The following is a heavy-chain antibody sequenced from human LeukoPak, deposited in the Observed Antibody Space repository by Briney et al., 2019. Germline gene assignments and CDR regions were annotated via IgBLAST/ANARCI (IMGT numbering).Heavy chain of an antibody. J-gene: IGHJ4*02. CDR1: GYSFSSYG. CDR2: ISGYNGNT. V-gene: IGHV1-18*01. Sequence: ASVKVSCKASGYSFSSYGISWVRQAPGQEREGMGWISGYNGNTNYAQKLQGRVTMTTDTSTSTAYMELRSLRSDDTAVYYCAREEVRRAVAGYFDYWGQGTLVTVSS. CDR3: AREEVRRAVAGYFDY. D-gene: IGHD6-19*01.